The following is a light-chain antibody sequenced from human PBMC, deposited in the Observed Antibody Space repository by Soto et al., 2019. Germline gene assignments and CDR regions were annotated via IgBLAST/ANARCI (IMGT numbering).Light chain of an antibody. V-gene: IGKV3-15*01. Sequence: DIVMTQSPDSLAVSLGERATLSCRASQSVTNSLAWYQQKPGQAPRLLIYGASTRATGIPARFSGSGSGTEFTLTISSLQSEDFAVYYCQQYNNWPITFGQGTRLEIK. CDR3: QQYNNWPIT. CDR1: QSVTNS. J-gene: IGKJ5*01. CDR2: GAS.